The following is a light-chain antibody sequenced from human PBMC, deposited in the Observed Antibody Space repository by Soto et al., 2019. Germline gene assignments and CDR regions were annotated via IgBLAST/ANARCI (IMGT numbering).Light chain of an antibody. J-gene: IGKJ5*01. CDR1: QSVSSSY. CDR2: DAS. V-gene: IGKV3D-20*02. Sequence: EIVLTQPPGTLSLSPGERATLSCRASQSVSSSYLAWYQQKPGQAPRLPIYDASSRPTDIPARFSGSGSGTDFTLTISSLEPEDFALYYCQQRSNWPTTFGQGTRLEIK. CDR3: QQRSNWPTT.